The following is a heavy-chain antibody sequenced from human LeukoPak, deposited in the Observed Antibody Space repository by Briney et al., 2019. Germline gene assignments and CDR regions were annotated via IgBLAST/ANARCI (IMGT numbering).Heavy chain of an antibody. CDR2: INPSGGST. J-gene: IGHJ4*02. D-gene: IGHD3-16*02. Sequence: GASVKVSCKASGYTFTNYYKHWVRQAPGQGLEWMGIINPSGGSTSYAQKFQGRVTMTRDMSTSTVYMELSSLRSEDTAVYYCARDGQYYDYVWGSYRLRQALDYWAREPWSPSPQ. CDR3: ARDGQYYDYVWGSYRLRQALDY. CDR1: GYTFTNYY. V-gene: IGHV1-46*01.